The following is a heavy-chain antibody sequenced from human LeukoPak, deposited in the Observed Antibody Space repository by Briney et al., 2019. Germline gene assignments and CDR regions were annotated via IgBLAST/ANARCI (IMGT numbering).Heavy chain of an antibody. CDR1: GFTFGTYG. Sequence: AGGSLRLSCEASGFTFGTYGTTWVRQAPGKGLEWVSGITGSSTWTYYADSVRGRFTISRDNSKNTLHLQMNNLTADDTAIYYCARELVSLGTGYFDLWGRGTLVTVSS. V-gene: IGHV3-23*01. CDR2: ITGSSTWT. CDR3: ARELVSLGTGYFDL. D-gene: IGHD7-27*01. J-gene: IGHJ2*01.